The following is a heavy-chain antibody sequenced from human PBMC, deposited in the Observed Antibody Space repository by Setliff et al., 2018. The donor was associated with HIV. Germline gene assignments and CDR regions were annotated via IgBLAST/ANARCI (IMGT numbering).Heavy chain of an antibody. Sequence: ASVKVSCKASGYTFTSFSIHWVRQAPGQRLESMGWINPGNGNTKYSQKFQGRVTISMDASATTLYMELSSLRSEDTAVYYCARGRGNDYGDYSYYYYMDVWGKGTTVTVSS. CDR2: INPGNGNT. V-gene: IGHV1-3*01. CDR1: GYTFTSFS. CDR3: ARGRGNDYGDYSYYYYMDV. D-gene: IGHD4-17*01. J-gene: IGHJ6*03.